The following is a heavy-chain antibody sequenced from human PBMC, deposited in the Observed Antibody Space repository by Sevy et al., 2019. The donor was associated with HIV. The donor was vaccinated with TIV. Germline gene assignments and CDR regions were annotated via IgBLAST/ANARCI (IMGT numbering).Heavy chain of an antibody. CDR3: AADARQQLAPYYYGMDV. D-gene: IGHD6-13*01. J-gene: IGHJ6*02. CDR1: GFTFTSSA. Sequence: ASVKVSCKASGFTFTSSAMQWVRQARGQRLEWIGWIVVGSGNTNYAQKFQERVTITRDMSTSTAYMELSSLRSEDTAVYYCAADARQQLAPYYYGMDVWGQGTTVTVSS. V-gene: IGHV1-58*02. CDR2: IVVGSGNT.